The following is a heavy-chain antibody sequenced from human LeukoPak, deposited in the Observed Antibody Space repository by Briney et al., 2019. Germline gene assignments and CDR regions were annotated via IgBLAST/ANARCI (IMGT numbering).Heavy chain of an antibody. D-gene: IGHD5-12*01. CDR3: ASPHGRGGYDFDY. Sequence: GESLKISFKGSGYSFTSYWITWVRQMPGKGLEWMGRIDPSDSYTNYSPSFQGHVTISADKSISTAYLQWSSLKASDTAMYYCASPHGRGGYDFDYWGQGTLVTVSS. V-gene: IGHV5-10-1*01. CDR1: GYSFTSYW. CDR2: IDPSDSYT. J-gene: IGHJ4*02.